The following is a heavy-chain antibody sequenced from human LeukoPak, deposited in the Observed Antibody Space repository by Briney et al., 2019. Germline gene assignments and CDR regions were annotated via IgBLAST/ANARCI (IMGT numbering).Heavy chain of an antibody. CDR3: ARDTVVPAAPPGYYGMDV. J-gene: IGHJ6*02. V-gene: IGHV3-53*01. CDR2: IYSGGST. CDR1: GFPVSSNY. D-gene: IGHD2-2*01. Sequence: GSLRLSCAASGFPVSSNYMSWVRQAPGKGLEWVSVIYSGGSTYYADSVKGRFTISRDNSKNTLYLQMNSLRAEDTAVYYCARDTVVPAAPPGYYGMDVWGQGTTVTVSS.